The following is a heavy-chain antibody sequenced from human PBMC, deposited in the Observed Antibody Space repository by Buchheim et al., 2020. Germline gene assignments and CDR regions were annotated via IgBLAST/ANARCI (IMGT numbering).Heavy chain of an antibody. J-gene: IGHJ4*02. V-gene: IGHV3-66*01. CDR1: GFTVSSNY. Sequence: EVQLVESGGGLVQPGGSLRLSCAASGFTVSSNYMSWVRQAPGKGLEWVSVIYSGGSTYYADSVKGRFTISRDNSKHTAYLQMNSLRAEDTAVYYCASDSTIGPVAGPFDYWGQGTL. CDR2: IYSGGST. CDR3: ASDSTIGPVAGPFDY. D-gene: IGHD6-19*01.